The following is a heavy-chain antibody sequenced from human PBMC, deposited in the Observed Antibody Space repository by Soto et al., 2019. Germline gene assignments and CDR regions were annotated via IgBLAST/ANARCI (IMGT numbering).Heavy chain of an antibody. Sequence: SETLSLTCTVSGGSISSSSYYWGWIRQPPGKGLEWIGSIYYSGSTYYNPSLKSRVTISVDTSKNQFSLKLSSVTAADTAVYYCARRGAAMDVWGKGTTVTVSS. V-gene: IGHV4-39*01. D-gene: IGHD1-26*01. J-gene: IGHJ6*03. CDR3: ARRGAAMDV. CDR2: IYYSGST. CDR1: GGSISSSSYY.